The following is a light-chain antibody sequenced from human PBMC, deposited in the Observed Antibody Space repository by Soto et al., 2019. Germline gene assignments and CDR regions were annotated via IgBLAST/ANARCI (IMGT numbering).Light chain of an antibody. V-gene: IGKV1-12*01. CDR1: QDISDW. J-gene: IGKJ4*01. CDR3: QQGHTFPLT. CDR2: AAT. Sequence: DIQMTQSPSSVSASVGDRVTITCRASQDISDWLAWHQQKPGKAPKLLIYAATTLHSGVPSRFSGSGSGTDFPLTISSLQPEDFAPYYCQQGHTFPLTFGGGTKVEIK.